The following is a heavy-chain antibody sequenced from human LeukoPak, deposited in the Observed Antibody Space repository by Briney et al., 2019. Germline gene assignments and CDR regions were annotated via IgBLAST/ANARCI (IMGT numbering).Heavy chain of an antibody. CDR2: IYYSGST. CDR3: AAVSYYFDY. J-gene: IGHJ4*02. CDR1: GFTFSDYY. V-gene: IGHV4-59*05. D-gene: IGHD6-6*01. Sequence: GSLRLSCAASGFTFSDYYMSWIRQPPGKGLEWIGSIYYSGSTYYNPSLRSRVTISVDTSKNQFSLKLSSVTAADTAVYYCAAVSYYFDYWGQGTLVTVSS.